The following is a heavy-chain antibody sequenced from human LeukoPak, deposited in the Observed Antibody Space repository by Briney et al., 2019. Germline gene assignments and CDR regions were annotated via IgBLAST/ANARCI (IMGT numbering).Heavy chain of an antibody. V-gene: IGHV3-21*01. CDR1: GFTFSSYS. D-gene: IGHD3-3*01. J-gene: IGHJ5*02. CDR3: ASEAYYDFWSGSQNNWFDP. CDR2: ISSSSYI. Sequence: GGSLRLSCAASGFTFSSYSMNWVRQAPGKGLEWVSSISSSSYIYSADSVKGRFTISRDNAKNSLYLQMNSLRAEDTAVYYCASEAYYDFWSGSQNNWFDPWGQGTLVTVSS.